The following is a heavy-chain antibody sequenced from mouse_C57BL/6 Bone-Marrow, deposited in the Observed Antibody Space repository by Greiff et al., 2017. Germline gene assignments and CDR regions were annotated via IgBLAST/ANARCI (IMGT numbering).Heavy chain of an antibody. D-gene: IGHD2-4*01. CDR3: AIGVYDYDGGLFAY. CDR2: ILPGSGST. CDR1: GYTFTGYW. V-gene: IGHV1-9*01. Sequence: QVQLKESGAELMKPGASVKLSCKATGYTFTGYWIEWVKQRPGHGLEWIGEILPGSGSTNYNEKFKGKATFTADTSSNTAYMQLSSLTTEDSAIYYCAIGVYDYDGGLFAYWGQGTLVTVSA. J-gene: IGHJ3*01.